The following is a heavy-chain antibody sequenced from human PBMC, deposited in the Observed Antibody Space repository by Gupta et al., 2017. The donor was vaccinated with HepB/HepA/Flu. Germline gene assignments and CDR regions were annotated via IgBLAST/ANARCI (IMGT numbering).Heavy chain of an antibody. J-gene: IGHJ4*02. D-gene: IGHD3-10*01. V-gene: IGHV1-2*02. CDR1: GYTFIDYH. CDR3: ARVLYGSGSRPGDY. CDR2: ISPNTGDT. Sequence: QVQLVQPGAEVTKAGASVTVSCKASGYTFIDYHLHWVRQAPGQGLEWMGWISPNTGDTDYAQNFRGRVTMTRDPSISTGFMEWTGLRSDDTAVYYWARVLYGSGSRPGDYWGQGSLVTVSS.